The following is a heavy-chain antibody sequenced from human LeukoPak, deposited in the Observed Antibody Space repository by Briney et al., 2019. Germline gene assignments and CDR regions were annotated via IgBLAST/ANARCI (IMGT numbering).Heavy chain of an antibody. Sequence: SETLSLTCTVSGGSISNYYWGWIRQPPGKGLEWIGYIYYSGGTNYNPSLKSRVTISVDTSKKQLSLRLSSVTAADTAVYYCARLGGSNAFDYWGQGTLVTVSS. V-gene: IGHV4-59*08. J-gene: IGHJ4*02. CDR1: GGSISNYY. CDR3: ARLGGSNAFDY. CDR2: IYYSGGT. D-gene: IGHD1-26*01.